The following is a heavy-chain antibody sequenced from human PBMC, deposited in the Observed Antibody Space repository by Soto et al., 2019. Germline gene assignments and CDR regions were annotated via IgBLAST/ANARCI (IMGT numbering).Heavy chain of an antibody. CDR1: GYPFTSYY. CDR2: INPSGGST. D-gene: IGHD3-22*01. CDR3: ARDYYESSGYY. V-gene: IGHV1-46*01. Sequence: QVQLVQSGAEVKKPGASVKVSCKASGYPFTSYYMHCVRQAPGQGLEWMGIINPSGGSTTYAQKFQGRVTMTRDTSTSTVYMELSSLRSDDTAVYYCARDYYESSGYYWGQGTLVTVSS. J-gene: IGHJ4*02.